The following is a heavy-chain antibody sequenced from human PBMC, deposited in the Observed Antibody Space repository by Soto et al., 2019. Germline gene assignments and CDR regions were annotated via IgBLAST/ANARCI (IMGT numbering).Heavy chain of an antibody. Sequence: SETLSLTCAVYGGSFSGYYWSWIRQPPGKGLEWIGEINHSGSTNYNPSLKSRVTISVDTSKNQFSLKLSSVTAADTAVYYCARELSPGYCSSTSCYYNWFDPWGQGTLVTVS. CDR3: ARELSPGYCSSTSCYYNWFDP. V-gene: IGHV4-34*01. CDR2: INHSGST. J-gene: IGHJ5*02. CDR1: GGSFSGYY. D-gene: IGHD2-2*03.